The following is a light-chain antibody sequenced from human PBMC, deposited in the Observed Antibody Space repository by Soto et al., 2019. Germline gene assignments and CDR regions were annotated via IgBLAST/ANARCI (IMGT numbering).Light chain of an antibody. CDR2: AAS. V-gene: IGKV1-39*01. Sequence: DIQLTQSPSSLSASLGDRVTITCRASQTTSIYLNRYQQKPGKAPRLLIYAASSLQSGVPSRFSGSGSGTDFTLTISSLQPEYFATYYCQQSYDPPPTFGQGTKVESK. CDR3: QQSYDPPPT. J-gene: IGKJ1*01. CDR1: QTTSIY.